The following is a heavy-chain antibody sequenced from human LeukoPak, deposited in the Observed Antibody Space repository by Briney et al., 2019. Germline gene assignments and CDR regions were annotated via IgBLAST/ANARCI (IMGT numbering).Heavy chain of an antibody. CDR2: INAGNGNT. V-gene: IGHV1-3*01. CDR3: ARDLLWFGEFKHPDY. D-gene: IGHD3-10*01. J-gene: IGHJ4*02. Sequence: ASVKVSCKASGYTFTSYAMHWVRQAPGQRLEWMGWINAGNGNTKYSQKFQGRVTITRDTSASTAYMELSSLRSEDTAVYYCARDLLWFGEFKHPDYWGQGTLVTVSS. CDR1: GYTFTSYA.